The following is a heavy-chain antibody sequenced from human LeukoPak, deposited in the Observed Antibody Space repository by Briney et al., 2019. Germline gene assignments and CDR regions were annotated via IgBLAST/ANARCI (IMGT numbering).Heavy chain of an antibody. CDR3: ANAGIGVWDYFDY. CDR2: ISGSGGST. J-gene: IGHJ4*02. V-gene: IGHV3-23*01. D-gene: IGHD6-19*01. CDR1: GFTFSSYG. Sequence: PGGTLRLSCAASGFTFSSYGMSWVRQAPGKGLEWVSAISGSGGSTYYADSVKGRFTISRDNSKNTLYLQMNSLRAEDTAVYYCANAGIGVWDYFDYWGQGTLVTVSS.